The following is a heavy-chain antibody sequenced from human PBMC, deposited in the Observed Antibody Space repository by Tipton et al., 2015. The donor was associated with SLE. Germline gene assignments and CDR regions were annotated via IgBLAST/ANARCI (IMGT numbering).Heavy chain of an antibody. CDR2: IYYSGGT. Sequence: TLSLTCTVSGGSISNYYWTWIRQPPGKGLEWIGYIYYSGGTNYNPSLKSRVTISVDTSKNQFSLKLNSVTAADTAVYYCARDEALDYFDSWGLGTLVTVSS. CDR3: ARDEALDYFDS. D-gene: IGHD1-1*01. V-gene: IGHV4-59*01. J-gene: IGHJ4*02. CDR1: GGSISNYY.